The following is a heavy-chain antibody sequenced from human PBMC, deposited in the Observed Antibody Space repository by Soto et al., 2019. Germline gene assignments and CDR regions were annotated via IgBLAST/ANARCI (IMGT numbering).Heavy chain of an antibody. V-gene: IGHV3-23*01. D-gene: IGHD2-15*01. CDR2: ISGSGNST. CDR1: GFTFSSYA. Sequence: PGGSLRLSCAASGFTFSSYAMSWVRQAPGKGLQWVSGISGSGNSTYYAASVKGRFTISRDNSKDTLYLQINSLRAEDTAVYYCATVWVDYFVYWGQGTLVTVSS. CDR3: ATVWVDYFVY. J-gene: IGHJ4*02.